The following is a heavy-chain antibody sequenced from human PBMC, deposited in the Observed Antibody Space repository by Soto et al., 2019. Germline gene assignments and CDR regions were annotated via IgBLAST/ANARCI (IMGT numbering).Heavy chain of an antibody. CDR1: GGTFSSYA. V-gene: IGHV1-69*06. CDR2: IIPIFGTA. Sequence: SVKVSCKASGGTFSSYAISWVRQAPGQGLEWMGGIIPIFGTANYAQKFQGRVTITADKSTSTAYMALSGLRSEDTAVYYCAREGLYAGLDYWGQGTLVTAPQ. D-gene: IGHD3-16*02. J-gene: IGHJ4*02. CDR3: AREGLYAGLDY.